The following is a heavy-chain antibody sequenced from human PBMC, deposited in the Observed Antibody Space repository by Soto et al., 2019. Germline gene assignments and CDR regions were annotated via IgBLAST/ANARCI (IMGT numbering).Heavy chain of an antibody. CDR1: AGSFSHYY. J-gene: IGHJ3*02. CDR3: ARGGSSDWQVALDI. Sequence: QVQLQPWGAGLLKPSETLSLTCAVYAGSFSHYYWNWIRQSPGTGLEWIGKIKHSGSSNYNPSLRSRVSISVDMSKNQFSLRLTSVTAADTAVYYCARGGSSDWQVALDIWGQGTMVTVSS. CDR2: IKHSGSS. D-gene: IGHD6-19*01. V-gene: IGHV4-34*01.